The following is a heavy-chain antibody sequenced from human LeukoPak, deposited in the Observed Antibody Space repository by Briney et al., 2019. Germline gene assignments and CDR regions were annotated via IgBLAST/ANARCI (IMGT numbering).Heavy chain of an antibody. CDR1: GDSFNTQW. D-gene: IGHD5-24*01. Sequence: GESLKISCKASGDSFNTQWIGWVRQMPGKGLEWMGIIYPGDSDSIYSPSLQGRVIFSVDKSLNTAYLQWTSLKASDTAMYYCARAPKRAWFFHLWGRGTLVTVSS. J-gene: IGHJ2*01. CDR3: ARAPKRAWFFHL. V-gene: IGHV5-51*01. CDR2: IYPGDSDS.